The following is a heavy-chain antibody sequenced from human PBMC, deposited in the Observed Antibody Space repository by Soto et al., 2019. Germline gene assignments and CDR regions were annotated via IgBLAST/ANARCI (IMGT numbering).Heavy chain of an antibody. CDR3: ARGGYSYGYGSVPDY. Sequence: PSETLSLTCTVSGGSISSYYWSWIRQPPGKGLEWIGYIYYSGSTNYNPSLKSRVTISVDTSKNLFSLKLSSVTAADTAVYYCARGGYSYGYGSVPDYWGQGTLVTVSS. D-gene: IGHD5-18*01. CDR1: GGSISSYY. CDR2: IYYSGST. V-gene: IGHV4-59*01. J-gene: IGHJ4*02.